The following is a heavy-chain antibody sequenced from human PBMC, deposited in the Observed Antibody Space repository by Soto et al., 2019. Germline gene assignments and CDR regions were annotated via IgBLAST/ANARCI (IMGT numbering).Heavy chain of an antibody. CDR2: ISDDGTKK. V-gene: IGHV3-30*18. CDR3: AKEGRLNRGVIFAD. J-gene: IGHJ4*02. Sequence: KGLEWVAVISDDGTKKYFVDSMKGRFTIFRDNSNDTLFLQMNSLRAEDKAVYFCAKEGRLNRGVIFADWGQGSLVTVSS. D-gene: IGHD3-10*01.